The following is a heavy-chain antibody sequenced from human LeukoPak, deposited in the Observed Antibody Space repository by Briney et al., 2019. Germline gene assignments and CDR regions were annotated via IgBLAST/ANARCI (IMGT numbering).Heavy chain of an antibody. CDR1: GYTFTSYG. D-gene: IGHD6-13*01. V-gene: IGHV1-18*01. Sequence: GASVKVSCKASGYTFTSYGISWVRQAPGQGLEWMGWISAYNGNTNYAQKLQGRVTMTTDTSTSTAYMELRSLRSDDTAVYYCARGPYSSSWYPDWAKFDPWGQGTLVTVSS. CDR2: ISAYNGNT. J-gene: IGHJ5*02. CDR3: ARGPYSSSWYPDWAKFDP.